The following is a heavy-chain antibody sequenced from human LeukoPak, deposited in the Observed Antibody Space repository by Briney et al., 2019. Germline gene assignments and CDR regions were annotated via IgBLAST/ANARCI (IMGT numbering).Heavy chain of an antibody. V-gene: IGHV1-18*01. J-gene: IGHJ6*02. CDR3: ARSWSERSRHYYGLDV. CDR1: GYTFTSSG. Sequence: GASVRVSCEASGYTFTSSGITWVRQAPGQGLGWMAWISAYNGNTNYAQKLQGRVSVSTDTSTSTAYMELRSLRPDDTAVYYCARSWSERSRHYYGLDVWGQGTTVTVSS. CDR2: ISAYNGNT. D-gene: IGHD6-13*01.